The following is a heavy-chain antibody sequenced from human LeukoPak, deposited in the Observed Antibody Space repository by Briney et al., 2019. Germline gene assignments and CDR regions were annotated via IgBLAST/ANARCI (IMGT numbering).Heavy chain of an antibody. V-gene: IGHV4-59*01. CDR1: DGAFRGTY. CDR2: VHYTDSP. D-gene: IGHD1-7*01. Sequence: SGPLSPTCAVHDGAFRGTYWSWIPKRPGKGLEWIGYVHYTDSPNFNPSLKSRVTISLDTSKNQFSLKLTSVTAADAAAYSCARDRRRELVHAVDVRGRGTMFTVSS. CDR3: ARDRRRELVHAVDV. J-gene: IGHJ3*01.